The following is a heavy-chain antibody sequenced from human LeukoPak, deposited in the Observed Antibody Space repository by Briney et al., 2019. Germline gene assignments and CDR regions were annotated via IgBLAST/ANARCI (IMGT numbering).Heavy chain of an antibody. Sequence: PSETLSLTCGVYGGSFSGYCWNWIRQPPGKGLEWIGEINHSGSTNYNPSLKSRVTISVDTSKNQFSLKLSSVTAADTAVNYCARGRDDYTWIFDYWGQGNLVTVSS. CDR1: GGSFSGYC. J-gene: IGHJ4*02. V-gene: IGHV4-34*01. D-gene: IGHD4-11*01. CDR2: INHSGST. CDR3: ARGRDDYTWIFDY.